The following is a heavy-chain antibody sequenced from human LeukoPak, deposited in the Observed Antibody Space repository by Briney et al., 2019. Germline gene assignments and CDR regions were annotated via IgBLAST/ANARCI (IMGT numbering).Heavy chain of an antibody. CDR1: GGSISSYY. V-gene: IGHV4-59*01. CDR2: TYYSGST. Sequence: SETLSLTCTVSGGSISSYYWSWIRQPPGKGLEWIGYTYYSGSTNYNPSLKSRVTISVDTSKNQFSLKLSSVTAADTAVYYCARVFYADYDSSGSPSDGAFDIWGQGTMVTVSS. J-gene: IGHJ3*02. CDR3: ARVFYADYDSSGSPSDGAFDI. D-gene: IGHD3-22*01.